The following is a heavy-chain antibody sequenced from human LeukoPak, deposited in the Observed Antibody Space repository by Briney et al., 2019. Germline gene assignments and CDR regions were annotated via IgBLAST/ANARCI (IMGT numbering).Heavy chain of an antibody. Sequence: PGGSLRLSCAASGFTFSSYAMHWVRQAPGKGLEWVAVISYDGSNKYYADSVKGRFTISRDNSKNTLYLQMNSLRAEDTAVYYRARALGAYGALLYYGMDVWGQGTTVTVSS. CDR3: ARALGAYGALLYYGMDV. CDR2: ISYDGSNK. D-gene: IGHD1-26*01. J-gene: IGHJ6*02. CDR1: GFTFSSYA. V-gene: IGHV3-30-3*01.